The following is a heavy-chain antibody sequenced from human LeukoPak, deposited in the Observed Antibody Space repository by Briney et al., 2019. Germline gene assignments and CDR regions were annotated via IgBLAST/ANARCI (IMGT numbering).Heavy chain of an antibody. V-gene: IGHV3-21*01. CDR3: ARSIGAAYFDN. CDR2: ISSGSNDI. J-gene: IGHJ4*02. CDR1: GFAFNFYA. D-gene: IGHD6-13*01. Sequence: GGSLRLSCAASGFAFNFYAMSWVRQAPGKGLEWVSFISSGSNDIYYADSVKGRFTISRDNAKNSLYLEMNSLRAEDTAVYYCARSIGAAYFDNWGQGTLVTVSS.